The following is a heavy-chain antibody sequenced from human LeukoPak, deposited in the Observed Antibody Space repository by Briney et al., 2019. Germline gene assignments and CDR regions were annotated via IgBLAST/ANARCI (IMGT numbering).Heavy chain of an antibody. J-gene: IGHJ3*02. Sequence: GGSLRLSCAASGFTFSSYGMHWVRQAPGKGLEWVAVIWYDGSNKYYADSVKGRFTISRDNSKNTLYLQMNSLRAEDTAVYYCARDARGPELRFLEWLPIAGAFDIWGQGTMVTVSS. V-gene: IGHV3-33*01. CDR3: ARDARGPELRFLEWLPIAGAFDI. D-gene: IGHD3-3*01. CDR1: GFTFSSYG. CDR2: IWYDGSNK.